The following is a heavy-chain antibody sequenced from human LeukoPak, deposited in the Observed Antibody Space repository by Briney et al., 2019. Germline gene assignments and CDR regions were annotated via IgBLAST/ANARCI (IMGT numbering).Heavy chain of an antibody. CDR1: GFTFSSYG. V-gene: IGHV3-33*01. D-gene: IGHD3-22*01. CDR2: IWYDGSNK. J-gene: IGHJ4*02. CDR3: ARDGRSSGYVDY. Sequence: PGGSLRLSCAASGFTFSSYGMHWVRQAPGKGLEWVAVIWYDGSNKYCADSVKGRFTISRDNSKNTLYLQMNSLRAEDTAVYYCARDGRSSGYVDYWGQGTLVTVSS.